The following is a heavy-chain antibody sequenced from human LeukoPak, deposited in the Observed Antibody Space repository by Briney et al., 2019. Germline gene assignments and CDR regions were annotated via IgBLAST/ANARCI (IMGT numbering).Heavy chain of an antibody. D-gene: IGHD1-1*01. Sequence: GGSLRLSCAASGFPFGSYAMTWVRQAPGKGLESVSVITDGADTYYADSVKGRFTISRDNSQNTVHLQMDNLRAGDTAVYYCAKVDYWSPENYLDSWGQGTLVTVSS. J-gene: IGHJ4*02. CDR1: GFPFGSYA. CDR3: AKVDYWSPENYLDS. CDR2: ITDGADT. V-gene: IGHV3-23*01.